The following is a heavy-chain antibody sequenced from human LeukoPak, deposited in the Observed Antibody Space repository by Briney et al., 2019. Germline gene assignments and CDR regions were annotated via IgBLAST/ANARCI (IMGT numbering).Heavy chain of an antibody. Sequence: PGGSLTLSCAASGFTFTSHAMSWVRHAPRNLLEWVAAISRSGGNTYYGDSVKGRFTISRDSSQNTLLLQMDSLRAEDTAVYYCAKDWPVSGDHYSPFAYWGQGTLVTVSS. CDR3: AKDWPVSGDHYSPFAY. J-gene: IGHJ4*02. V-gene: IGHV3-23*01. D-gene: IGHD4-11*01. CDR1: GFTFTSHA. CDR2: ISRSGGNT.